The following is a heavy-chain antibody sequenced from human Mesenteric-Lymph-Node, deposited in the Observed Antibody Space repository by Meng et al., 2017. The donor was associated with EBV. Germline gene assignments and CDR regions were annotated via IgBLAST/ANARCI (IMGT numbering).Heavy chain of an antibody. CDR2: IYYSGST. V-gene: IGHV4-61*08. Sequence: QWQLRESGPGLVKPSGTLSLPSTVSGDSVSNRDYYWSWVRQPPGKGLEWIGYIYYSGSTSYNPSLKSRITISLDKSKNDFSLKLSSVTAADTAVYYCARQEVGANFDYWGQGTLVTVSS. J-gene: IGHJ4*02. CDR3: ARQEVGANFDY. CDR1: GDSVSNRDYY. D-gene: IGHD1-26*01.